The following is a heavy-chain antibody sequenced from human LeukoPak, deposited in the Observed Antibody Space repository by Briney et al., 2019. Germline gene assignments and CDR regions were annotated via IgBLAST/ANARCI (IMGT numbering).Heavy chain of an antibody. Sequence: GGSLRLSCAASGFIFSSCSLNWVRQAPGKRLEWVSYISSGSNTIYYADSVKGRFTISRDNAKNSLYLQMNSLRAEDTAVYYCARERATEIPDYYYYYGMDVWGQGTTVTVSS. V-gene: IGHV3-48*04. CDR1: GFIFSSCS. J-gene: IGHJ6*02. D-gene: IGHD2-21*01. CDR3: ARERATEIPDYYYYYGMDV. CDR2: ISSGSNTI.